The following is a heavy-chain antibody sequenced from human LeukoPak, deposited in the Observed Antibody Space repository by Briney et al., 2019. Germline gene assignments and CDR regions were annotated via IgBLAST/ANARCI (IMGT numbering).Heavy chain of an antibody. CDR1: GGTFSGHY. CDR3: ARGNYFFGSGSYYPFDF. V-gene: IGHV4-34*01. J-gene: IGHJ4*02. Sequence: SETLSLTRAVYGGTFSGHYWSWIRQPPGEGLERIGEINHRGSTDSNPSLRSRVTISVDTSNNQFSLRLSSVTAADTAVYYCARGNYFFGSGSYYPFDFWGQGTLVPVSS. D-gene: IGHD3-10*01. CDR2: INHRGST.